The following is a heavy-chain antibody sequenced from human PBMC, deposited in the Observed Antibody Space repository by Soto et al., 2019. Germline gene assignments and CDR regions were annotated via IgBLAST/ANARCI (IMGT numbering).Heavy chain of an antibody. Sequence: GGSLRLSCAASGFTFSNAWMNWVRQAPGKGLEWVGRIKSKTDGGTTDYAAPVKGRFTISRDDSKNTLYLQMNSLKTEDTAVYYCTTARPAANHYYYYYGMDVWGQGTTVTVSS. D-gene: IGHD2-2*01. CDR3: TTARPAANHYYYYYGMDV. J-gene: IGHJ6*02. CDR1: GFTFSNAW. CDR2: IKSKTDGGTT. V-gene: IGHV3-15*07.